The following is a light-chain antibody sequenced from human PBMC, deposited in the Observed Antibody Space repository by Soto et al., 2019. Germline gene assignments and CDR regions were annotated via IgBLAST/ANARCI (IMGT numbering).Light chain of an antibody. Sequence: DIQMTQSPSTLSAAVGDRVTITCRASQSIGVWLSWYQQKPGKAPKVLISKGSSLESGVPSRFSGSGSGTEFTLTISSLQPGDFATYYCQHYNTYPWTFGQGTKVDIK. CDR1: QSIGVW. J-gene: IGKJ1*01. V-gene: IGKV1-5*03. CDR3: QHYNTYPWT. CDR2: KGS.